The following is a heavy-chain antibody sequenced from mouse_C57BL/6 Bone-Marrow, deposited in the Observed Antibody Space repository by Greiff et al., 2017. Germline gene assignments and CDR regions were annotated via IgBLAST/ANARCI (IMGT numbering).Heavy chain of an antibody. Sequence: VQLQQPGAELVKPGASVKLSCKASGYTFTSYWMHWVKQRPGQGLEWIGMIHPNSGSTNYNEKFKSKATLTVDKSSSTAYMQLSSLTSEDSAVYDCAICWWLAGYCDVWGTGTTVTVSS. CDR3: AICWWLAGYCDV. J-gene: IGHJ1*03. V-gene: IGHV1-64*01. CDR1: GYTFTSYW. CDR2: IHPNSGST. D-gene: IGHD1-1*02.